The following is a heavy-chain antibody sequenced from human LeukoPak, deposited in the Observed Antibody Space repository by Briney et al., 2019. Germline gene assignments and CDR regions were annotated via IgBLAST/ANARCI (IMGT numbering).Heavy chain of an antibody. V-gene: IGHV7-4-1*02. Sequence: ASVKVSCKAAGYTFISYGVNWVRQEIGQGLEWMGWINTDTGKPTYAQASTGQFVFSLDTSVNTAYLQSSSLKAEDTAVYYCARAPKWWLLDYWGQGTLVTVSS. CDR3: ARAPKWWLLDY. D-gene: IGHD5-12*01. CDR2: INTDTGKP. J-gene: IGHJ4*02. CDR1: GYTFISYG.